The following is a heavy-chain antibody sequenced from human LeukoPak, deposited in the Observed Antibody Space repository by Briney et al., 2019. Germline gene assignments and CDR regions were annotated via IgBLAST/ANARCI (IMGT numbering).Heavy chain of an antibody. Sequence: ASVKVSCKASGYTFTGYYMHWVRQAPGQGLEWMGWINPNSGDTNYVQKFQGRVTVTRDTSISTAYMELSRLRSDDTAVYYCARVGSSGWYVHPTLDYWGQGTLLTVSS. D-gene: IGHD6-19*01. J-gene: IGHJ4*02. CDR3: ARVGSSGWYVHPTLDY. V-gene: IGHV1-2*02. CDR1: GYTFTGYY. CDR2: INPNSGDT.